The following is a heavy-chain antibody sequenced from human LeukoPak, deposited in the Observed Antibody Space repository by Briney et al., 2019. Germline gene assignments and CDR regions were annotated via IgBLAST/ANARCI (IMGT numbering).Heavy chain of an antibody. CDR2: INHSGIT. D-gene: IGHD3-16*01. CDR3: ARDKPTFGMDV. Sequence: SETLSLTCAVSGGSLSGYYWSWIRQPPGKGLEWIGEINHSGITNSNPSLKSRVTISLDTSKNQFSLKLSSVTAADTAVYYCARDKPTFGMDVWGQGTTVTVSS. CDR1: GGSLSGYY. J-gene: IGHJ6*02. V-gene: IGHV4-34*01.